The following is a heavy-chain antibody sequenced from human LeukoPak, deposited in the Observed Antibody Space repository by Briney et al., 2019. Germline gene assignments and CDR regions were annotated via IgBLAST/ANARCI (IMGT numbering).Heavy chain of an antibody. Sequence: SVKVSCKASGGTFSSYAISWVRQAPGQGLEWMGGIIPIFGTANYAQKFQGRVTITTDESTSTAYMELSSLRSEDTAVYYCARDQGREIFYYDSSGYYYSLDYWGQGTLVTVSS. J-gene: IGHJ4*02. CDR1: GGTFSSYA. CDR3: ARDQGREIFYYDSSGYYYSLDY. CDR2: IIPIFGTA. V-gene: IGHV1-69*05. D-gene: IGHD3-22*01.